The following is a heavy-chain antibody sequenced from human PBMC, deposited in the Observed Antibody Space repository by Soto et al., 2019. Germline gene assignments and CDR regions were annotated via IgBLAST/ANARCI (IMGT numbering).Heavy chain of an antibody. CDR2: ISSSSSYI. Sequence: PGGSLRLSCAASGFTFSSYSMNWVRQAPGKGLEWVSSISSSSSYIYYADSVKGRFTISRDNAKNSLYLQMNSLRAEDTAVYYCARAVAAAGTSWFEPWAREPWSPSPQ. D-gene: IGHD6-13*01. CDR1: GFTFSSYS. V-gene: IGHV3-21*01. J-gene: IGHJ5*02. CDR3: ARAVAAAGTSWFEP.